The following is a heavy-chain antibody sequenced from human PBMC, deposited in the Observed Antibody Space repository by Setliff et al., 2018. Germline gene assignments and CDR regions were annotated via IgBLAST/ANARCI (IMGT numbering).Heavy chain of an antibody. J-gene: IGHJ6*03. CDR1: GGSFSDYY. CDR3: ARMSGFQYIDV. V-gene: IGHV4-34*01. CDR2: INHSGST. Sequence: SETLSLTCGASGGSFSDYYWTWIRQTPGKGLEWIGEINHSGSTKCNPSLKSRVTISVDTSKNQFSLKLSSVTAADTAVYYCARMSGFQYIDVWDKGTTVTVSS. D-gene: IGHD3-3*01.